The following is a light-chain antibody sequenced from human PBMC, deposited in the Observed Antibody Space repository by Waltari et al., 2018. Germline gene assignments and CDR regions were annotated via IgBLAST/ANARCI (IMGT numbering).Light chain of an antibody. Sequence: QSALTQPASVSGSPGQSITISCTGSSIDVGGDDSVSWYQDHPGQAPKVIIYDVTNRASGGSNRFSGSKSGNTACLTISGLQAEDEATYYCTSQSSNNVVRFGGGTKLTVL. CDR2: DVT. CDR3: TSQSSNNVVR. CDR1: SIDVGGDDS. J-gene: IGLJ2*01. V-gene: IGLV2-14*03.